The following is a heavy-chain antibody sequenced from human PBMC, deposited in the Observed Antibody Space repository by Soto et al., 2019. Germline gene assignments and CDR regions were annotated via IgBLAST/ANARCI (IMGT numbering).Heavy chain of an antibody. J-gene: IGHJ2*01. CDR3: AKAPAHDFGDYWPRWYFDL. CDR2: ISGSGGST. D-gene: IGHD4-17*01. Sequence: GGSLRLSCASSGYTFSSYAMSWVRQAPGKGLEWVSAISGSGGSTYYADSVKGRFTISRDNSKNTLYLQMNSLRAEDTAVYYCAKAPAHDFGDYWPRWYFDLWGRGTLVTVSS. CDR1: GYTFSSYA. V-gene: IGHV3-23*01.